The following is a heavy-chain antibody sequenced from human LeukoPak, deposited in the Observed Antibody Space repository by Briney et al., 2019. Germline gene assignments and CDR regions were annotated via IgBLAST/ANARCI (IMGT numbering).Heavy chain of an antibody. V-gene: IGHV3-48*04. CDR3: ARVLVVLVPAAMDY. Sequence: SGGSLRLSCAASGFTFSSYSMNWVRQAPGKGLEWVSYISSSGGTKNYADSVRGRFTISRDNAKNSLYLQMNSLRAEDTAVYYCARVLVVLVPAAMDYWGQGTLVTVSS. CDR1: GFTFSSYS. CDR2: ISSSGGTK. J-gene: IGHJ4*02. D-gene: IGHD2-2*01.